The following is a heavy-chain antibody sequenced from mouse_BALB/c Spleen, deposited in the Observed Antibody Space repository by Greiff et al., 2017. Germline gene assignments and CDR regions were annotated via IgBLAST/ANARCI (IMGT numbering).Heavy chain of an antibody. J-gene: IGHJ2*01. Sequence: EVQLQQSGPGLVKPSESLSLTCTVTGYSITSDYAWNWIRQFPGNILEWMGYISYSGSTSYNPSLKSRISFTRDTSKNQFFLQLNSVTTEDTATYYCARGGRLLRAVGDYWGQGTTLTVSS. V-gene: IGHV3-2*02. CDR3: ARGGRLLRAVGDY. CDR2: ISYSGST. CDR1: GYSITSDYA. D-gene: IGHD1-1*01.